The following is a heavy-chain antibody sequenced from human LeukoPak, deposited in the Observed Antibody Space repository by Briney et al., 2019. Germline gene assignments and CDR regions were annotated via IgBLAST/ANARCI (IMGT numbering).Heavy chain of an antibody. J-gene: IGHJ4*02. CDR2: IYYSGST. CDR3: ARGWFGEFVFDY. D-gene: IGHD3-10*01. Sequence: PSETLSLTCTVSGGSISSYYWSWIRQPPGKGLEWIGYIYYSGSTNYNPSLKSRVTISVDTSKNQFSLKLSSVTAADTAVYYCARGWFGEFVFDYWGQGTLVTVSS. V-gene: IGHV4-59*01. CDR1: GGSISSYY.